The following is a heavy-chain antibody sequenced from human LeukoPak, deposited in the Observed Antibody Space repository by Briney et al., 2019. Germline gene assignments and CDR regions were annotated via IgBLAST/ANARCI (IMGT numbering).Heavy chain of an antibody. Sequence: ASVKVSCKASGYTFTSYYIDWVRQAPGQGLEWMGVINPSGGSTRYAQKFQGRVTMTGDTSTRTVYMELSSLTSADTAVYYCARVGYSDESIDYWGQGTLVTVSS. D-gene: IGHD4-17*01. J-gene: IGHJ4*02. CDR3: ARVGYSDESIDY. V-gene: IGHV1-46*01. CDR2: INPSGGST. CDR1: GYTFTSYY.